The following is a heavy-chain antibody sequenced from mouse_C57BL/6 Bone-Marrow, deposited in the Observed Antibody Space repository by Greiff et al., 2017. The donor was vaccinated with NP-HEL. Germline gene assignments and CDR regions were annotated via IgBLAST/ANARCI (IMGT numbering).Heavy chain of an antibody. CDR3: ARESGYSHYFDY. CDR2: IYPGSGST. D-gene: IGHD2-12*01. CDR1: GYTFTSYW. V-gene: IGHV1-55*01. Sequence: QVQLKQPGAELVKPGASVKMSCKASGYTFTSYWITWVKQRPGQGLEWIGDIYPGSGSTNYNEKFKSKATLTVDTSSSTAYMQLSSLTSEDSAVYYCARESGYSHYFDYWGQGTTLTVSS. J-gene: IGHJ2*01.